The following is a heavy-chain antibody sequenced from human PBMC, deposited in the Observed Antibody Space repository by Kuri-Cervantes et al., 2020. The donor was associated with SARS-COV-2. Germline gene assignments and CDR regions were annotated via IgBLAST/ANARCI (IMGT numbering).Heavy chain of an antibody. D-gene: IGHD4-17*01. Sequence: GESLKISCAASGFTFSYYSMNWVRQAPGKGLEWVSSITSGSSYIYYADSVKGRFTISRDNAKNSLYLQMNSLRAEDTAVYYCARDCCDYGDYEDAFDIWGQGTMVTVSS. CDR3: ARDCCDYGDYEDAFDI. CDR1: GFTFSYYS. V-gene: IGHV3-21*01. J-gene: IGHJ3*02. CDR2: ITSGSSYI.